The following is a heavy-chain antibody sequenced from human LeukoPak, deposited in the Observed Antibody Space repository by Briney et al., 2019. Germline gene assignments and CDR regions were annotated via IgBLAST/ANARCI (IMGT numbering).Heavy chain of an antibody. Sequence: EASVKVSCKASGGTFSSYAISWVRQAPGQGLEWMGGIIPIFGTANYAQKFQGRVTITADESTSTAYMELSSLRSEDTAVYYCARGPRNWGFDDYWGQGTLVTVSS. CDR2: IIPIFGTA. D-gene: IGHD7-27*01. CDR3: ARGPRNWGFDDY. V-gene: IGHV1-69*13. J-gene: IGHJ4*02. CDR1: GGTFSSYA.